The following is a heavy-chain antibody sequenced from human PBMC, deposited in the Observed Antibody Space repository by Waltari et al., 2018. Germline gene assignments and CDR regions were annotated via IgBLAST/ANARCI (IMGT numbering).Heavy chain of an antibody. J-gene: IGHJ2*01. Sequence: QVQPQQWGAGLLKPSETLSLTCAVYGGSFSGYYWSWIRQPPGKGLEWIGEINHSGSTNYNPSLKSRVTISVDTSKNQFSLKLSSVTAADTAVYYCARGFSITGWYFDLWGRGTLVTVSS. D-gene: IGHD3-3*02. CDR3: ARGFSITGWYFDL. CDR1: GGSFSGYY. V-gene: IGHV4-34*01. CDR2: INHSGST.